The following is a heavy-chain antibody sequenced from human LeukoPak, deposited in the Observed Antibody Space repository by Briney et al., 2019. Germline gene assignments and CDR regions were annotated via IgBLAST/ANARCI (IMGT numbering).Heavy chain of an antibody. D-gene: IGHD3-10*01. V-gene: IGHV3-23*05. Sequence: GGSLRLSCAASGYTFSNYAMSWVRQAPGKGLEWVSVISPSGSAYNADPVKGRFTISRDNSKDTVYLQMDSLRAEDTATYYCAKSRSAMVRGVIEYWGQGTLVTVSS. CDR2: ISPSGSA. J-gene: IGHJ4*02. CDR3: AKSRSAMVRGVIEY. CDR1: GYTFSNYA.